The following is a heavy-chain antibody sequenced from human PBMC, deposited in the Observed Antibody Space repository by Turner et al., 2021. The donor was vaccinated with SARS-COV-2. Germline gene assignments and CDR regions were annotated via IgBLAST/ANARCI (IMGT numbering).Heavy chain of an antibody. V-gene: IGHV1-24*01. CDR3: ATGVAVTGTPSAYYYYYGMDV. Sequence: QVRLVQSGAEVKKPGASVKVACKVSGYTLTEVSMHWVRQATGKGLEWMGGFDSEDGETIYAQKFQGRVTMTEDTSTATAYMELSSLRSEDTAVYYCATGVAVTGTPSAYYYYYGMDVWGQGTTVTVSS. J-gene: IGHJ6*02. CDR1: GYTLTEVS. CDR2: FDSEDGET. D-gene: IGHD6-19*01.